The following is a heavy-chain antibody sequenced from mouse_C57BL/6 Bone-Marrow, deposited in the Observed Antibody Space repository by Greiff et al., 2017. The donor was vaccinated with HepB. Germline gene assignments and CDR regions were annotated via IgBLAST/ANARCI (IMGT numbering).Heavy chain of an antibody. V-gene: IGHV7-1*01. D-gene: IGHD4-1*01. J-gene: IGHJ1*03. Sequence: EVKLMESGGGLVQSGRSLRLSCATSGFTFSDFYMEWVRQAPGKGLEWIAASRNKANDYTTEYSASVKGRFIVSRDTSQSILDLQMNALRAEDTAIYYCARDAPQVWDWYFDVWGTGTTVTVSS. CDR3: ARDAPQVWDWYFDV. CDR1: GFTFSDFY. CDR2: SRNKANDYTT.